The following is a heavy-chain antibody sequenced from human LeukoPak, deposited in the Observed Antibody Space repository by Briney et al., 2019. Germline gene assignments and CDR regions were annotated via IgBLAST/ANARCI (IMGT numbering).Heavy chain of an antibody. Sequence: GASVKVSCKASGGTFSSYAISWVRQAPGQGLEWMGRIIPILGIANYAQKFQGRVTITADKSTSTAYMELSSLRSEDTAVYYCARDLYRYSSGSSSNDYWGQGTLVTVSS. CDR2: IIPILGIA. J-gene: IGHJ4*02. V-gene: IGHV1-69*04. D-gene: IGHD6-19*01. CDR1: GGTFSSYA. CDR3: ARDLYRYSSGSSSNDY.